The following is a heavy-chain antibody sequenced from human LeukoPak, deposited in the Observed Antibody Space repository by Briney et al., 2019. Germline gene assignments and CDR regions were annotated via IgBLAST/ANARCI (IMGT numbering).Heavy chain of an antibody. D-gene: IGHD3-9*01. CDR2: INSDGSRI. V-gene: IGHV3-74*01. Sequence: GGSLRLSCAASGFTFSNYWMHWVRQAPGKGLVWVSRINSDGSRISYADSMKGRFTISRDNAKNTLYLQMNSLRADDTAVYYCARDRAGYGDYWGQGTLVTVSS. CDR3: ARDRAGYGDY. J-gene: IGHJ4*02. CDR1: GFTFSNYW.